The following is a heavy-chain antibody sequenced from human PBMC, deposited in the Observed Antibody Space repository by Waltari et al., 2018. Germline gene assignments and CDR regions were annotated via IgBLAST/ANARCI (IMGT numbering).Heavy chain of an antibody. D-gene: IGHD5-12*01. CDR3: ATYIGASVGTAAFDV. V-gene: IGHV4-39*01. CDR1: GVSITSNRHY. CDR2: GSYRGTT. Sequence: QLQLQESGPRLVRPSETLSLICRVSGVSITSNRHYWAWIRQSPGPGLEWTGTGSYRGTTYTSPALKSRVSVSRDTSKNQVSLILGSVTAADMAVYYCATYIGASVGTAAFDVWGQGTMVTVSS. J-gene: IGHJ3*01.